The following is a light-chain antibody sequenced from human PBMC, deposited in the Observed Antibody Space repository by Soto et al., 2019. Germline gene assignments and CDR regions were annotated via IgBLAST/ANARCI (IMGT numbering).Light chain of an antibody. V-gene: IGLV2-14*01. J-gene: IGLJ1*01. CDR3: SSYTSISTLV. CDR1: SSDVGGYNY. CDR2: DVS. Sequence: QSALTQPASVSGSPGQSITISCTGTSSDVGGYNYVSWYQQHPGKAPKLMIYDVSNRPSEVSNRFSGSKSDNTASLTISGLQAEDEADSYCSSYTSISTLVFGTGTKLTVL.